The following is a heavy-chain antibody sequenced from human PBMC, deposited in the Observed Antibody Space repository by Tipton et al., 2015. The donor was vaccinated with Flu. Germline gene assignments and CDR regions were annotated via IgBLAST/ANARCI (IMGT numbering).Heavy chain of an antibody. J-gene: IGHJ4*02. V-gene: IGHV4-61*02. D-gene: IGHD3-22*01. CDR1: GDSVRSGRHY. Sequence: TLSLTCTVSGDSVRSGRHYWSWIRQPAGKGLEWIGRIYLTGSTNYSPSLKGRGTISVDTSKNQFSLKLPSVTAADTAVYYCARLRRSEDYYDSSGPFSYCDYWGQGTLVTVSS. CDR2: IYLTGST. CDR3: ARLRRSEDYYDSSGPFSYCDY.